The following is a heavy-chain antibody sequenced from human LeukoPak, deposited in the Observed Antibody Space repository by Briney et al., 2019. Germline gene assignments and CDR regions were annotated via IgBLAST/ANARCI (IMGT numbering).Heavy chain of an antibody. CDR3: AKGVVVVPAAVGDYFDY. V-gene: IGHV1-2*02. CDR2: INHNSGGT. J-gene: IGHJ4*02. Sequence: ASVRVSCTASGYTFTVYYMHWVRQAPGEGLWWVGWINHNSGGTNYAQKFQGRVTMTRDTSISTAYMELSRLRSDDTAVYYCAKGVVVVPAAVGDYFDYWGQGTLVTVSS. D-gene: IGHD2-2*01. CDR1: GYTFTVYY.